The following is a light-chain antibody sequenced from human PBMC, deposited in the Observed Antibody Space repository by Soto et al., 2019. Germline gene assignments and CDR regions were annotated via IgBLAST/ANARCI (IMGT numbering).Light chain of an antibody. Sequence: QSALTQPRSVSGSPGQSVSISCTGTSSDVGRYSYVSWYQQHPGKAPKLMIYDVSERPSGVPDRFSGSKSGNTASLTISGLQAEDEADNYCCSYAGTYTGVFGTGTKVTVL. V-gene: IGLV2-11*01. J-gene: IGLJ1*01. CDR3: CSYAGTYTGV. CDR1: SSDVGRYSY. CDR2: DVS.